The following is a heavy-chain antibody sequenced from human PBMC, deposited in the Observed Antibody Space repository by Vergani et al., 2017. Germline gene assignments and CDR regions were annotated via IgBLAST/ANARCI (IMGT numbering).Heavy chain of an antibody. V-gene: IGHV4-59*01. CDR2: IYYSGRT. Sequence: QVQLQESGPGLVKPSQTLSLTCTVSGGSISSYYWSWIRQPPGKGLEWFGYIYYSGRTNYNPSHKSRVTISVDTSKNQFPLKLSSVTAADTAVYYCARGGITMVRGVIGWFDPWGQGTLVTVSS. CDR3: ARGGITMVRGVIGWFDP. J-gene: IGHJ5*02. CDR1: GGSISSYY. D-gene: IGHD3-10*01.